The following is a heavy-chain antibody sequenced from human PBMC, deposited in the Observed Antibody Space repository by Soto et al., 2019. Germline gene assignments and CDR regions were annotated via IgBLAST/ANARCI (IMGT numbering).Heavy chain of an antibody. V-gene: IGHV3-53*04. CDR2: IYSGGST. Sequence: GGSLRLSCAASGFTVSSNYMSWVRQAPGKGLEWVSVIYSGGSTYYADSVKGRFTISRHNSKNTLYLQMNSLRAEDTAVYYCARDSYDILTGSYFDYWGQGTLVTVSS. CDR3: ARDSYDILTGSYFDY. CDR1: GFTVSSNY. J-gene: IGHJ4*02. D-gene: IGHD3-9*01.